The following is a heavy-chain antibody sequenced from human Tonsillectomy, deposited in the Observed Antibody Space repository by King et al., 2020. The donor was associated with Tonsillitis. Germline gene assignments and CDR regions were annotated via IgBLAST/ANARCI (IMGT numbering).Heavy chain of an antibody. V-gene: IGHV3-7*03. D-gene: IGHD5-24*01. CDR3: ARERRRSMDV. CDR2: IKQDGSEK. CDR1: GFTFTTYW. J-gene: IGHJ6*02. Sequence: VQLVESGGGLVQPGGSLGLSCATSGFTFTTYWTSWVRQAPGKGLEWVANIKQDGSEKYYVDSVTGRFTISRDNAKNSLYLQMNSLRPEDTAVYYCARERRRSMDVWGQGTTVTVSS.